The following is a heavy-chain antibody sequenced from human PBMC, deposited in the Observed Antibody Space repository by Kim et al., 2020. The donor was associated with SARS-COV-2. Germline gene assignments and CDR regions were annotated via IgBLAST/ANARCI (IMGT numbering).Heavy chain of an antibody. Sequence: ASVTVSCKASGYTFTSYDINWVRQATGQGLEWMGWMNPNSGNTGYAQKFQRRVTMTRNTSISTAYMELSSLRSEDTAVYYCARGLLLWFGELLSPSPHLGQGTLVTVSS. D-gene: IGHD3-10*01. J-gene: IGHJ1*01. CDR1: GYTFTSYD. V-gene: IGHV1-8*01. CDR2: MNPNSGNT. CDR3: ARGLLLWFGELLSPSPH.